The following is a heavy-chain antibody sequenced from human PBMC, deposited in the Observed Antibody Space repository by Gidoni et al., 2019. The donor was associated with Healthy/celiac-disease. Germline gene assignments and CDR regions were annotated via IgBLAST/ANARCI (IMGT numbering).Heavy chain of an antibody. Sequence: QVQLVQSGAEVKKPGASVKVSCKASGYTCTSYGISWVRQAPGQGLEWMGWISAYNGNTNYAQKLQCRVTMTTDTSTSTAYMELRSLRSDDTAVYYCARDRYCSSTSCPLDYWGQGTLVTVSS. CDR1: GYTCTSYG. J-gene: IGHJ4*02. CDR3: ARDRYCSSTSCPLDY. V-gene: IGHV1-18*01. D-gene: IGHD2-2*01. CDR2: ISAYNGNT.